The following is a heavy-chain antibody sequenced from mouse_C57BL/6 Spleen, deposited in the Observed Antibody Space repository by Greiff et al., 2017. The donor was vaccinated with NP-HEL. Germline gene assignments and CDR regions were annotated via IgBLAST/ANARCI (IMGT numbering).Heavy chain of an antibody. CDR3: ARGDSSGYRTWFAY. CDR2: IYPRSGNT. V-gene: IGHV1-81*01. D-gene: IGHD3-2*02. J-gene: IGHJ3*01. Sequence: VHLVESGAELARPGASVKLSCKASGYTFTSYGISWVKQRTGQGLEWIGEIYPRSGNTYYNEKFKGKATLTADKSSSTAYMELRSLTSEDSAVYFCARGDSSGYRTWFAYWGQGTLVTVSA. CDR1: GYTFTSYG.